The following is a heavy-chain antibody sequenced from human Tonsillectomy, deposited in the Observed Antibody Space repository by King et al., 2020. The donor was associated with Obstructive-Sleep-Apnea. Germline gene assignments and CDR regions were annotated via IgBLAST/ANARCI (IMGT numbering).Heavy chain of an antibody. D-gene: IGHD2-21*02. Sequence: VQLVESGGGLVQPGGSLRLSCAASGFTFSSYWMHWVRQAPGKGLVWVSRINSDGSSTSYADSVKGRFTISRDNAKNTLFLQMNSLRAEDTAVYYCARVPCGGDCYSWGDAFDIWGQGTMVTVSS. CDR3: ARVPCGGDCYSWGDAFDI. J-gene: IGHJ3*02. CDR1: GFTFSSYW. CDR2: INSDGSST. V-gene: IGHV3-74*01.